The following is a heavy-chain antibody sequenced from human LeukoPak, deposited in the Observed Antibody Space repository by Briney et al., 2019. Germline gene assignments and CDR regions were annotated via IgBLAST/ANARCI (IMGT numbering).Heavy chain of an antibody. CDR2: IYYSGST. J-gene: IGHJ5*02. D-gene: IGHD3-3*01. CDR3: ARDYDFWSGPRFDP. CDR1: GGSISSSSYY. V-gene: IGHV4-39*07. Sequence: PSETLSLTCTVSGGSISSSSYYWGWIRQPPGKGLEWIGSIYYSGSTYYNPSLKSRLTISVDTSKNQFSLKLSSVTAADTAVYYCARDYDFWSGPRFDPWGQGTLVTVSS.